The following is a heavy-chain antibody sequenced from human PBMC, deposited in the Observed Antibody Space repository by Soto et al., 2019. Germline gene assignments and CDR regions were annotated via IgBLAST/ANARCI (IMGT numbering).Heavy chain of an antibody. J-gene: IGHJ6*03. Sequence: QVQLQQWGAGLLKPSETLSLTCAVYGGSFSGYQWTWIRQTPGKRLEWIGEINDSGNINYNPSLKSRVTILVDTPKKQISLSLSAVTAADTAVYYWARGLILWFGEFSRRGGYYYYMDVWGKGTTVTVSS. V-gene: IGHV4-34*01. CDR3: ARGLILWFGEFSRRGGYYYYMDV. CDR2: INDSGNI. CDR1: GGSFSGYQ. D-gene: IGHD3-10*01.